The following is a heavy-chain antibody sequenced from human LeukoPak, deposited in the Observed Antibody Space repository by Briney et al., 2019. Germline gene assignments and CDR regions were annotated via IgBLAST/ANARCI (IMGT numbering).Heavy chain of an antibody. J-gene: IGHJ6*03. CDR2: IYYSGTT. Sequence: KPSETLSLTCTVSGGSISGSSFWWGWIRRPPGKGLEWIGNIYYSGTTNYNPSLESRVAISVDTSKNQFSLKLSSVTAADTAVYYCARVRIAVAGKYFYYMDVWGKGTTVTVSS. CDR3: ARVRIAVAGKYFYYMDV. D-gene: IGHD6-19*01. V-gene: IGHV4-39*07. CDR1: GGSISGSSFW.